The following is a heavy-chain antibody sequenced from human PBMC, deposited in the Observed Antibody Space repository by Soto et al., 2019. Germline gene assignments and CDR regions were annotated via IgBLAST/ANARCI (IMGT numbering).Heavy chain of an antibody. J-gene: IGHJ4*02. CDR1: GGTFSSYA. CDR3: AREGGGLTGPGDY. D-gene: IGHD3-16*01. Sequence: ASVKVSCKASGGTFSSYAISWVRQAPGQGLEWMGGIIPIFGTANYAQKFQGRVTITADESTSTAYMELSSLRSEDTAVYYCAREGGGLTGPGDYWGQGTLVTVSS. CDR2: IIPIFGTA. V-gene: IGHV1-69*13.